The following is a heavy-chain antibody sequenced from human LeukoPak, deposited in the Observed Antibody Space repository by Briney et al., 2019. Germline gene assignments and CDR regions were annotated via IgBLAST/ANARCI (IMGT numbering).Heavy chain of an antibody. CDR2: IYYSGST. CDR3: ARDVVVVPAAIRGGVHAFDI. D-gene: IGHD2-2*01. V-gene: IGHV4-39*02. J-gene: IGHJ3*02. CDR1: GGSISSSSYY. Sequence: SETLSLTCTVSGGSISSSSYYWGWIRQPPGKGLEWIGSIYYSGSTYYNPSLKSRVTISVDTSKNQFSLKLSSVTAADTAVYYCARDVVVVPAAIRGGVHAFDIWGQGTMVTVSS.